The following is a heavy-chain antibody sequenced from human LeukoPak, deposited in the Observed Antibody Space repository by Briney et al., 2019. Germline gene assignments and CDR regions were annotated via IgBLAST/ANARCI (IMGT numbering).Heavy chain of an antibody. CDR2: INPNSGGT. J-gene: IGHJ4*02. Sequence: ASVKVSCKASGYTFTGYYMHWVRQAPGQGLEWMGRINPNSGGTDYAQKFQGRVTMTRDTSISTAYMELSRLRSDDTAVYYCAKNRNYYDSSGYYYFFDYWGQGTQVTVSS. V-gene: IGHV1-2*06. CDR1: GYTFTGYY. D-gene: IGHD3-22*01. CDR3: AKNRNYYDSSGYYYFFDY.